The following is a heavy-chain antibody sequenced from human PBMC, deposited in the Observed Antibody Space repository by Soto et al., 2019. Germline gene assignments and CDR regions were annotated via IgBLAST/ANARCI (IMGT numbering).Heavy chain of an antibody. CDR3: ARPLWRDDYNWGYFDL. CDR2: ISDDGSNK. D-gene: IGHD4-4*01. CDR1: GFTFSSYA. V-gene: IGHV3-30-3*01. J-gene: IGHJ2*01. Sequence: QVQLVESGGGVVQPGRSLRLSCAASGFTFSSYAMHWVRQVPGKGLEGVAVISDDGSNKYYPYSVKGRYTISRDNSKNTLYLQMNSLRAEDTAVYYCARPLWRDDYNWGYFDLWGRGTLVTVSS.